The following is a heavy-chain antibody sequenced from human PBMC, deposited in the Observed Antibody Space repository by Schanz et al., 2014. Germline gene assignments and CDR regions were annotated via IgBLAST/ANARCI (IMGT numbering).Heavy chain of an antibody. D-gene: IGHD6-13*01. CDR2: INAGTGNT. CDR1: GYTFTSYS. V-gene: IGHV1-3*01. J-gene: IGHJ4*02. Sequence: QVQLVQSGAEMKKPGASVKVSCTASGYTFTSYSIHWVRQAPGQRLEWMGWINAGTGNTEYSQKFQGRVTITRDTLASTAYMEVSSLRSEDTAVYYCARSGSSNWYFFDYWGQGTLVTVSS. CDR3: ARSGSSNWYFFDY.